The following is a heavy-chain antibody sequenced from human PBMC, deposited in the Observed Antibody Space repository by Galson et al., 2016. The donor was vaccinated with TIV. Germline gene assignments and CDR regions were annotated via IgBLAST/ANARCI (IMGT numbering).Heavy chain of an antibody. CDR2: ISHDRRDK. D-gene: IGHD4-17*01. CDR1: GFNFRLYA. CDR3: AKDQGGIDYAAQGYFYYGLGD. Sequence: SLRLSCAASGFNFRLYAMHWVRQAPGKGLEWVAVISHDRRDKNYADSAKGRFTISRDNSKNTLYLEMTSLRAEDTAVYYCAKDQGGIDYAAQGYFYYGLGDWGQGTSGT. V-gene: IGHV3-30*18. J-gene: IGHJ6*02.